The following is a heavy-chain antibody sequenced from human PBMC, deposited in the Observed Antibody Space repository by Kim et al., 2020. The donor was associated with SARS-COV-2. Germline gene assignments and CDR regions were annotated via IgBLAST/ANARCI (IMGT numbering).Heavy chain of an antibody. CDR1: SGSISRYY. J-gene: IGHJ6*02. Sequence: SETLSLTCTGSSGSISRYYWSWIRQLPGKGLEWIGYIYYSGSTNYNPSLKSRVTISVDTSKNQFSLKLSSVTAADTAVYYCARDGRGNYYGSGSYPHGYYGMDVWGQGTTVTVS. D-gene: IGHD3-10*01. CDR2: IYYSGST. CDR3: ARDGRGNYYGSGSYPHGYYGMDV. V-gene: IGHV4-59*13.